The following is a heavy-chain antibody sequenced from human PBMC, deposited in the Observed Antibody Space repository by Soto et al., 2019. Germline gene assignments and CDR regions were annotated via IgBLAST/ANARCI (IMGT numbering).Heavy chain of an antibody. D-gene: IGHD2-15*01. J-gene: IGHJ3*02. CDR1: GFTFSSYG. Sequence: GGSLRLSCAASGFTFSSYGMSWVRQAPGKGLEWISFITGTSSTIFYADSVKGRFTISRDNAKNSLCLQMNSLRAEDTTVYYCARRYCSASSCYSNAFDIWGQGTMVTVSS. V-gene: IGHV3-48*01. CDR3: ARRYCSASSCYSNAFDI. CDR2: ITGTSSTI.